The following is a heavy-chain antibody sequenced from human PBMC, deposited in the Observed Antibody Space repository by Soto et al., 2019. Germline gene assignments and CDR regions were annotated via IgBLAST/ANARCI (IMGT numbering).Heavy chain of an antibody. CDR2: MNPNSGNT. CDR1: GYTFTSYD. Sequence: QVQLVQSGAEVKKPGASVKVSCKASGYTFTSYDINWVRQATGQGLEWMGWMNPNSGNTGYAQKFQCIVIMTSNTSISTAYMELSSLRSENTAVYYCAMGIFRWLQFALFYWGQGTLVTVS. CDR3: AMGIFRWLQFALFY. D-gene: IGHD5-12*01. J-gene: IGHJ4*02. V-gene: IGHV1-8*01.